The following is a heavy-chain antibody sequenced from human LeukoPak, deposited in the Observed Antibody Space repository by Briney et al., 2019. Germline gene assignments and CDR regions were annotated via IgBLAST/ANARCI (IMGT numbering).Heavy chain of an antibody. V-gene: IGHV4-34*01. CDR1: GGSFSGYY. J-gene: IGHJ4*02. Sequence: SETLSLTCAVYGGSFSGYYWSWIRQPPGKGLEWIGEINHSGSTNYNPSPKSRVTISVDTSKNQFSLKLSSVTAADTAVYYCARGRIAARSFDYWGQGTLVTVSS. CDR2: INHSGST. CDR3: ARGRIAARSFDY. D-gene: IGHD6-6*01.